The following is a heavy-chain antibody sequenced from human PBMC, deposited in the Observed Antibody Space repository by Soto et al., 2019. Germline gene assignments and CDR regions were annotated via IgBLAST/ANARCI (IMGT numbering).Heavy chain of an antibody. CDR3: ARDCSGGSCYPGMDV. Sequence: LRLSCSDSGFNFNSYTINWVRQATGKRLEWLSSISSSGYIFSTDSVRGRFTISRDNAKNSVYLQINSLRAEDTAVYFCARDCSGGSCYPGMDVWGQGTTVTVFS. J-gene: IGHJ6*02. CDR2: ISSSGYI. V-gene: IGHV3-21*01. D-gene: IGHD2-15*01. CDR1: GFNFNSYT.